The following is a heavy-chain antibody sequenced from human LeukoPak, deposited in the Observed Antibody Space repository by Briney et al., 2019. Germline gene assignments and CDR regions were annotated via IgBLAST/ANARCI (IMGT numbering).Heavy chain of an antibody. CDR1: GYTFTDYY. CDR3: ARDLAMYSPDLDY. V-gene: IGHV1-2*02. CDR2: INPKPGVT. D-gene: IGHD1-26*01. Sequence: ASVKFSCKASGYTFTDYYLHWVRQAPGHGLEWMGWINPKPGVTKYGHNFQGRVTMTRDTSISTAYMEVSRLRSDDTAVFYCARDLAMYSPDLDYWGHRTLLTVSS. J-gene: IGHJ4*01.